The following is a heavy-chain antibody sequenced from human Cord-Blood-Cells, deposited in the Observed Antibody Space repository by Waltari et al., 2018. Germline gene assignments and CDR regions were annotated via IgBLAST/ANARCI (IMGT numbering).Heavy chain of an antibody. Sequence: QVQLQESGPGLVQTPETLSPTCTVSGGPISSYFWSWIRQPPGKGLEWIGYIYYSGSTNYNPSLKSRVTISLDTSKNQFSLKLSSVTAADTAVYYCARQGPSYGDYDYWGQGTLVTVSS. CDR2: IYYSGST. CDR1: GGPISSYF. J-gene: IGHJ4*02. D-gene: IGHD4-17*01. V-gene: IGHV4-59*01. CDR3: ARQGPSYGDYDY.